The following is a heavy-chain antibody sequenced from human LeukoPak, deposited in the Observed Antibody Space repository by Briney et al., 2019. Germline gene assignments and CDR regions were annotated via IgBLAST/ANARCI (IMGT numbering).Heavy chain of an antibody. Sequence: GGSLRLSCAASGFTFSSYSMNWVRQAPGKGLEWVSSISSSGSHIYYADSVKGRITISRDNAKNSVYLQMNSLRAEDTAVYYCASFRVITFGGVIASWGQGTLVTVSS. CDR3: ASFRVITFGGVIAS. J-gene: IGHJ4*02. CDR2: ISSSGSHI. CDR1: GFTFSSYS. D-gene: IGHD3-16*02. V-gene: IGHV3-21*01.